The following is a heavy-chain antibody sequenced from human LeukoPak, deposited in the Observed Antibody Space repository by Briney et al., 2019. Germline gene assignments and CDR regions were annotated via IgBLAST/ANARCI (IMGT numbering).Heavy chain of an antibody. Sequence: SETLSLTCTGYGGSISSSYWSWIRQPAGKGLEWIGRVYTSGSTNYNYNPSLKSRLTMSVDTSKNQFSLKLSSVTAADTAVYYCARDPNSALWGQGTLVTVSS. CDR1: GGSISSSY. D-gene: IGHD2-21*01. V-gene: IGHV4-4*07. CDR3: ARDPNSAL. J-gene: IGHJ4*02. CDR2: VYTSGST.